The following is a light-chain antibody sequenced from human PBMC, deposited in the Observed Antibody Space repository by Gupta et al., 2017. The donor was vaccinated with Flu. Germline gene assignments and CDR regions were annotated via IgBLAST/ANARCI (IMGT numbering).Light chain of an antibody. J-gene: IGLJ2*01. Sequence: QSALTQPRSVSGSPGQSVAISCTGTSGDVGAYNYVSWYQQHPGKAPKLIIYDVYKRPSGVPDRFTGSKSGNTASLTISGLQPEDEADYHCCSFGAASFFGGGTKLTVL. CDR3: CSFGAASF. V-gene: IGLV2-11*01. CDR2: DVY. CDR1: SGDVGAYNY.